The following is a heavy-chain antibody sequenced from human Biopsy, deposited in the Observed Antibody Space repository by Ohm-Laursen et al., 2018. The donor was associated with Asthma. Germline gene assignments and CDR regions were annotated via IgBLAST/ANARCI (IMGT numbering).Heavy chain of an antibody. CDR1: GFRFSDYG. CDR2: VSSSGGAR. Sequence: SLRLSCSAPGFRFSDYGMHWVRQAPGKGLEWVASVSSSGGARDYADSVRGRFTISRDFSKNTLHLQMHSLRVEDTAVYYCARGDSSGWSHYYFDYWGQGTLVTVSS. V-gene: IGHV3-23*01. CDR3: ARGDSSGWSHYYFDY. J-gene: IGHJ4*02. D-gene: IGHD6-19*01.